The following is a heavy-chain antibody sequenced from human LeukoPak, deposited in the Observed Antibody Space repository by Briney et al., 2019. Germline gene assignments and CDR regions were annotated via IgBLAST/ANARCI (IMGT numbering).Heavy chain of an antibody. Sequence: ETLSLTCTVSGGSISSSSYYWGWVRQAPGKGLEWVSYISSSSSTIYYADSVKGRFTISRDNAKNSLYLQMNSLRAEDTAVYYCARDMGVGKSSTVTSAWGQGTMVTVSS. CDR1: GGSISSSSYY. D-gene: IGHD4-17*01. J-gene: IGHJ3*01. CDR3: ARDMGVGKSSTVTSA. V-gene: IGHV3-48*04. CDR2: ISSSSSTI.